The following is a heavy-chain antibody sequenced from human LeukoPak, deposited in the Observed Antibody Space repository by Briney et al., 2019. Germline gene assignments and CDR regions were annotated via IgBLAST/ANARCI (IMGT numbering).Heavy chain of an antibody. Sequence: GSLRLSCAAAGFTFFEYFMHWVRQAPGKGLGWVALISYDGSTKYYADSVKGRFTIAKDNSKNTLYLQMNSLRVEDTAVYYCAREAAGTSAFDIWGQGTMVTVSS. D-gene: IGHD6-13*01. V-gene: IGHV3-30*03. CDR3: AREAAGTSAFDI. CDR2: ISYDGSTK. CDR1: GFTFFEYF. J-gene: IGHJ3*02.